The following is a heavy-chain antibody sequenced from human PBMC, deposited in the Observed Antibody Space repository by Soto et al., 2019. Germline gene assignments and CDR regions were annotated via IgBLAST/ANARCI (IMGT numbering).Heavy chain of an antibody. V-gene: IGHV1-69*13. CDR1: GGTFSSYA. CDR3: ARDLSRYDFWSGYRTPNYYYGMDV. D-gene: IGHD3-3*01. Sequence: SVKVSCKASGGTFSSYAISWVRQAPGQGLEWMGGIIPIFGTANYAQKFQGRVTITADESTSTAHMELSSLRSEDTAVYYCARDLSRYDFWSGYRTPNYYYGMDVWGQGTTVTVSS. CDR2: IIPIFGTA. J-gene: IGHJ6*02.